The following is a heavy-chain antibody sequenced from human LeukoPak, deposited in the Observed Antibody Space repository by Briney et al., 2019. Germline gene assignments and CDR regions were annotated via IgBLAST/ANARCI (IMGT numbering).Heavy chain of an antibody. CDR1: GFTVSSNY. J-gene: IGHJ4*02. CDR3: ARGPESSQDY. V-gene: IGHV3-33*08. Sequence: GGSLRLSCAASGFTVSSNYMSWVRQAPGKGLEWVAVIWYDGSNKYYADSVKGRFTISRDNSKNTLYLQMNSLRAEDTAVYYCARGPESSQDYWGQGTLVTVSS. CDR2: IWYDGSNK. D-gene: IGHD6-13*01.